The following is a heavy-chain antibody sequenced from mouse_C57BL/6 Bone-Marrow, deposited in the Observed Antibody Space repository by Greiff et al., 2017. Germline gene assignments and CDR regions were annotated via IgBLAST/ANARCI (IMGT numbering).Heavy chain of an antibody. CDR2: IDPSDSYT. CDR1: GYTFTSYW. V-gene: IGHV1-50*01. D-gene: IGHD3-2*02. CDR3: ASPVDSSGPAWFAY. Sequence: QVQLQQPGAELVKPGASVKLSCKASGYTFTSYWMQWVKQRPGQGLEWIGEIDPSDSYTNYNQKFKGKATLTVDTSSSTAYMQLSSLTSEDSAVYYCASPVDSSGPAWFAYWGQGTLVTVSA. J-gene: IGHJ3*01.